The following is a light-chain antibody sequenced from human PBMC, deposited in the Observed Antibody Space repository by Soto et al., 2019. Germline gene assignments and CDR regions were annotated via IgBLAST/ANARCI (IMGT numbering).Light chain of an antibody. J-gene: IGKJ1*01. CDR1: QSVSSN. CDR3: HQRQRWPRT. CDR2: EAS. V-gene: IGKV3-11*01. Sequence: EIVLTQSPGTLSLSPGERATLSCRASQSVSSNLAWYQQKPGQAPRLLIYEASNRAAGVPGRFSGSGSGTDFTLTITRLEPEDFAFYYCHQRQRWPRTFGQGTKVDIK.